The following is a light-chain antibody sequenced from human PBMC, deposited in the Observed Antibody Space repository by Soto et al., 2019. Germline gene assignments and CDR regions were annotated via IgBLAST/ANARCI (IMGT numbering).Light chain of an antibody. Sequence: EIVMTQSPATLSVSPGERATLSCRASQSLRSSLAWYQQKPGQAPRLLIYGASSRATGIPDRFSGSGSGTDFTLTISRLEPEDFAVYYCQQYGRSVGFGQGTKVDIK. CDR2: GAS. CDR1: QSLRSS. V-gene: IGKV3-20*01. CDR3: QQYGRSVG. J-gene: IGKJ1*01.